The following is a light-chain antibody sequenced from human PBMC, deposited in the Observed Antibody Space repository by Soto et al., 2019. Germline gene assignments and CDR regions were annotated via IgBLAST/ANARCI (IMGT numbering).Light chain of an antibody. V-gene: IGLV2-14*01. CDR2: EVS. CDR1: SSDVGGYKF. CDR3: SSYTTSSTRV. Sequence: QSVLTQPASVSGSPGQSITISCTGTSSDVGGYKFVSWYQQHPGKAPKLMIYEVSNRPSGVSNRFSGSKSGNTASLTISGLQAEVEADYYCSSYTTSSTRVFGGGTKLTVL. J-gene: IGLJ3*02.